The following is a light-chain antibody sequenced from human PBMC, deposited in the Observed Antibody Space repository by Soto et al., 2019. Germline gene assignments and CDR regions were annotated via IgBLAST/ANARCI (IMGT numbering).Light chain of an antibody. Sequence: QSVLTQPPSASGTPGQRVTIFCSGSSSNIGSNSVNWYQQLPGTAPKLLMYSSNQRPSGVPDRFSGSKSGTSASLAISGLQSEDEADYYCAAWDDSLNGEVFGGGTKVTVL. CDR2: SSN. CDR3: AAWDDSLNGEV. V-gene: IGLV1-44*01. J-gene: IGLJ2*01. CDR1: SSNIGSNS.